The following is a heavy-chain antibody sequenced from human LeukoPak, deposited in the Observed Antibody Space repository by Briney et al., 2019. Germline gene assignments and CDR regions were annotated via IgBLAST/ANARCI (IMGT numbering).Heavy chain of an antibody. CDR2: ISYDGSNK. CDR1: GFTFSSYG. J-gene: IGHJ6*04. Sequence: GRSLRLSCAASGFTFSSYGMHWVRQAPGKRLEWVAVISYDGSNKYYADSVKGRFTISRDNSKNTLYLQMNSLRAEDTAVYYCAKDRREYCSSTSCSLSYGMDVWGKGTTVTVSS. D-gene: IGHD2-2*01. V-gene: IGHV3-30*18. CDR3: AKDRREYCSSTSCSLSYGMDV.